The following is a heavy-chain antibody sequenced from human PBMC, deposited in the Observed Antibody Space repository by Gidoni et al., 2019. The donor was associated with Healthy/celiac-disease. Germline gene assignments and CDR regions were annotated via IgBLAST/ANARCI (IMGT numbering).Heavy chain of an antibody. CDR2: IYSGGST. D-gene: IGHD1-26*01. V-gene: IGHV3-66*02. CDR1: GFTVSSNY. J-gene: IGHJ3*02. CDR3: ARGDSGSSGAFYAFDI. Sequence: EVQLVESGGGLVQPGGSLRLSCAASGFTVSSNYMSWVRQAPGKGLEWVSVIYSGGSTYYADSVKGRFTISRDNSKNTLYLQMNSLRAEDTAVYYCARGDSGSSGAFYAFDIWGQGTMVTVSS.